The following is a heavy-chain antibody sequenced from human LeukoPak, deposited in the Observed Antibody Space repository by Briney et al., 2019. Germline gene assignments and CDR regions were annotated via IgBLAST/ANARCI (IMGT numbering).Heavy chain of an antibody. V-gene: IGHV1-46*01. CDR3: ASRGYSSGWSPYYFDY. J-gene: IGHJ4*02. D-gene: IGHD6-19*01. Sequence: ASVKVSCKASGYTFTSYYMHWVRQAPGQGLEWMGIINPSGGSTSYAQKFQGRVTMTRDMSTSTVYMELSSLRSEDTAVYYCASRGYSSGWSPYYFDYWGQGTLVTVSS. CDR2: INPSGGST. CDR1: GYTFTSYY.